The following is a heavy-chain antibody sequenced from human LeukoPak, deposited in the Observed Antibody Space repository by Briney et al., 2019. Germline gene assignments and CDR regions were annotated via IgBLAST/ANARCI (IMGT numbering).Heavy chain of an antibody. D-gene: IGHD2-15*01. CDR1: GGSISSYY. Sequence: PSETLSLTCTVSGGSISSYYWSWIRQPPGKGLEWIGYIYYSGSTNYNPSLKSRVTISVDTSKNQFFLKLSSVTAADTAVYYCAREVDCSGGSCYHFDYWGQGTLVTVSS. J-gene: IGHJ4*02. CDR2: IYYSGST. CDR3: AREVDCSGGSCYHFDY. V-gene: IGHV4-59*01.